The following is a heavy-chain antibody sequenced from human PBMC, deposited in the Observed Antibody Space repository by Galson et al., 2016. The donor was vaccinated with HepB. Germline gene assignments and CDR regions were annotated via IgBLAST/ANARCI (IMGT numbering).Heavy chain of an antibody. D-gene: IGHD1-1*01. CDR1: GFTFGSYP. CDR3: VREGLSRNWDDWYFDL. J-gene: IGHJ2*01. V-gene: IGHV3-23*01. CDR2: ISSGGVST. Sequence: SLRLSCAASGFTFGSYPMSWVRQAPGQGLEWVSAISSGGVSTYYSDSVKGRFTISRDNSKNTLYLQMHSLRAEDTAVYYCVREGLSRNWDDWYFDLWGRGTLVTVSS.